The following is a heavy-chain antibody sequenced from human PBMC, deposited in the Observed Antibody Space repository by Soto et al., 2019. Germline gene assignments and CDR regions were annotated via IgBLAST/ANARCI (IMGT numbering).Heavy chain of an antibody. CDR1: GGSISSGAYY. J-gene: IGHJ5*02. D-gene: IGHD3-9*01. Sequence: LSLTCTVSGGSISSGAYYWVLIRQPPGKGREGIGYNDDSGSTYHNPYIKSRVTIAADTTQNQLYMKLSTVTDTDTAVYYCDREGYFDPYNWFDPWGQGTLVTVSS. CDR2: NDDSGST. V-gene: IGHV4-30-4*01. CDR3: DREGYFDPYNWFDP.